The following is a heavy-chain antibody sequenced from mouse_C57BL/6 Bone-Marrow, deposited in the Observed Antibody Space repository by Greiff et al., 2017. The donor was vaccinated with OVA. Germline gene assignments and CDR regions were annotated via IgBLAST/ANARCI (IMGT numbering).Heavy chain of an antibody. CDR1: GFNIKDDY. CDR2: IDPENGDT. V-gene: IGHV14-4*01. Sequence: VQLQQSGAELVRPGASVKLSCTASGFNIKDDYMHWVKQRPEQGLEWIGWIDPENGDTEYASKFQGKATITADTSTKTAYLQLSRLTSEDTAVFYCTQVFFFTTVVTTDAMAYWGQGTSVTVSS. CDR3: TQVFFFTTVVTTDAMAY. D-gene: IGHD1-1*01. J-gene: IGHJ4*01.